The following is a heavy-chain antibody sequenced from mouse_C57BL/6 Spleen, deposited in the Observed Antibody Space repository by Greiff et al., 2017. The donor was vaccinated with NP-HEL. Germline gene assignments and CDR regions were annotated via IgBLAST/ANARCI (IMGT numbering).Heavy chain of an antibody. V-gene: IGHV1-26*01. CDR1: GYTFTDYY. CDR3: ERGSNYPMDY. Sequence: EVQLQQSGPELVKPGASVKISCKASGYTFTDYYMNWVKQSHGKSLEWIGDINPNNGGTSYNQKFKGKATLTVDKSSSTAYMELRSLTTEESAVYYGERGSNYPMDYLGQGTSGTVS. D-gene: IGHD2-5*01. J-gene: IGHJ4*01. CDR2: INPNNGGT.